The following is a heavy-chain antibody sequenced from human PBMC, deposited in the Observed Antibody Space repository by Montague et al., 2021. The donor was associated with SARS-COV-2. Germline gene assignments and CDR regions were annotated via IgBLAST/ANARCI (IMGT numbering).Heavy chain of an antibody. Sequence: SLRLSCAASGFTFSNYWMHWVRQAPGEGLVWVSLISSDGRTTSYVDSVEGRFTISRDNARNTLYLQMTSLRADDTAVYYCAREVFKEGDYWGQGTLVTVSS. J-gene: IGHJ4*02. CDR1: GFTFSNYW. D-gene: IGHD1-14*01. V-gene: IGHV3-74*01. CDR2: ISSDGRTT. CDR3: AREVFKEGDY.